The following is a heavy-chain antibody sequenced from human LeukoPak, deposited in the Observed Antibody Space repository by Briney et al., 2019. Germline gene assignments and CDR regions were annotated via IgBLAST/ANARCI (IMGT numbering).Heavy chain of an antibody. D-gene: IGHD3-10*01. CDR3: ASSYYYGAGSYSTYYYYYGMDV. V-gene: IGHV1-3*01. CDR1: GYTFTSYA. J-gene: IGHJ6*04. Sequence: ASVKVSCKASGYTFTSYAMHWVRQAPGQGLEWMGWINAGNGNTKYSQKFQGRVTITRDTSASTAYMELSSLRSEDTAVYYCASSYYYGAGSYSTYYYYYGMDVWGKGTTVTVSS. CDR2: INAGNGNT.